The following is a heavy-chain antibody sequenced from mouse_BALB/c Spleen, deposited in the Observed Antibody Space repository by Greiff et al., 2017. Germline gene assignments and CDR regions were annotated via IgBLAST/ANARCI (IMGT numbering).Heavy chain of an antibody. CDR3: ATNWDGGFAY. D-gene: IGHD4-1*02. J-gene: IGHJ3*01. CDR2: ISYSGST. V-gene: IGHV3-2*02. Sequence: EVQLQESGPGLVKPSQSLSLTCTVTGYSITSDYAWNWIRQFPGNKLEWMGYISYSGSTSYNPSLKSRISITRDTSKNQFFLQLNSVTTEDTATYYCATNWDGGFAYWGQGTLVTVSA. CDR1: GYSITSDYA.